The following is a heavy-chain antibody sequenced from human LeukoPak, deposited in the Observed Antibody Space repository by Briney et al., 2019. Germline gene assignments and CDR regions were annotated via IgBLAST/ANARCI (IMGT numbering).Heavy chain of an antibody. V-gene: IGHV6-1*01. D-gene: IGHD2-21*02. CDR2: TYYRSKCYN. J-gene: IGHJ4*02. Sequence: SQTLSLTSALSGDSVSSNSAAWNWIRQSPSRGLEWLGRTYYRSKCYNDYAVSVKSRITINPDTSKNQFSLQLNSATPDDTAVYYCTRGGSGMTVALFDNWGQGTLVTVSS. CDR3: TRGGSGMTVALFDN. CDR1: GDSVSSNSAA.